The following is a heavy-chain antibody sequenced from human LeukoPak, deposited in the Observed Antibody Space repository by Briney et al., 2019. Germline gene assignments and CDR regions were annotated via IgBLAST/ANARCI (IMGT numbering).Heavy chain of an antibody. J-gene: IGHJ4*02. V-gene: IGHV3-64*01. CDR1: GFTFSTYT. CDR2: ISGNGGSR. CDR3: ARAITTMISIYFDY. Sequence: PGGSLTLSFAASGFTFSTYTMHWVRQAPGKGLEYVSSISGNGGSREYANSVKGRFTISRDNSKNTLYLQMNSLRAEDTAVYYCARAITTMISIYFDYWGQGTLVTVSS. D-gene: IGHD3-22*01.